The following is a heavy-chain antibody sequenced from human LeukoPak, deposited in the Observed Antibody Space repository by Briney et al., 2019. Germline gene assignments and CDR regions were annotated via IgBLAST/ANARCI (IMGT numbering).Heavy chain of an antibody. V-gene: IGHV7-4-1*02. CDR2: INTNSGNP. Sequence: ASVKVSCKASGYTFTSYAMNWVRQAPGQGLEWMGWINTNSGNPTYAQGFTGRFVFSLDTSVSTAYLQISSLKAEDTAVYYCARGPGTYYYDSSGYSFDYWGQGPLVTVSS. CDR1: GYTFTSYA. CDR3: ARGPGTYYYDSSGYSFDY. J-gene: IGHJ4*02. D-gene: IGHD3-22*01.